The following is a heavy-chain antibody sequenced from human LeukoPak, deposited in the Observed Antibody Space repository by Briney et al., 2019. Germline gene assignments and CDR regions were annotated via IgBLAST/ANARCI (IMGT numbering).Heavy chain of an antibody. CDR2: INHSGST. CDR1: GGSFSGYY. D-gene: IGHD2-15*01. CDR3: ATGQGIVVVVAATQRVYFDY. J-gene: IGHJ4*02. V-gene: IGHV4-34*01. Sequence: SETLSLTCAVYGGSFSGYYWSWIRQPPGKGLEWIGEINHSGSTNYNPSLKSRVTISVDTSKNQFSLKLSSVTAADTAVYYCATGQGIVVVVAATQRVYFDYWGQGTLVTVSS.